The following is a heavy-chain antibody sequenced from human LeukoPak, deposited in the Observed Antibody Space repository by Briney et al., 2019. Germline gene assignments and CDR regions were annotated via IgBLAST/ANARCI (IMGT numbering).Heavy chain of an antibody. D-gene: IGHD6-19*01. CDR1: GGTFSSYA. V-gene: IGHV1-69*13. J-gene: IGHJ1*01. CDR2: IIPIFGTA. Sequence: SVKVSCKASGGTFSSYAISWVRQAPGQGLEWMGGIIPIFGTANYAQKFQGRVTITADESTSTAYMELSSLRSEDTAVYYCARWDLIAVAGLRSKEPAEYFQHWGQGTLVTVSS. CDR3: ARWDLIAVAGLRSKEPAEYFQH.